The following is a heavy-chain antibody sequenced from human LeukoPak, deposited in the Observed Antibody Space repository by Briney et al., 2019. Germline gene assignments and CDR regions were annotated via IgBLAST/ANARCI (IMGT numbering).Heavy chain of an antibody. D-gene: IGHD3-10*01. J-gene: IGHJ4*02. CDR3: ATRRMDGSGGHSDY. CDR1: GGSISSSSYY. CDR2: IYYSGST. Sequence: PSETLSLTCTVSGGSISSSSYYWGWIRQPPGKGLEWIGSIYYSGSTYYNPFLKSRVTISVDTSKNQFSLKLSSVTAADTAVYYCATRRMDGSGGHSDYWGQGTLVTVSS. V-gene: IGHV4-39*01.